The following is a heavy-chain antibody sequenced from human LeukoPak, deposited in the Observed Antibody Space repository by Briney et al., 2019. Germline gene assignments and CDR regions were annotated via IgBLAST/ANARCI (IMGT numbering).Heavy chain of an antibody. CDR1: GYTFTSYG. J-gene: IGHJ6*02. Sequence: KVSCKASGYTFTSYGISWVRQMPGKGLEWMGIIYPGDSDTRYSPSFQGQVTISADKSISTAYLQWSSLKASDTAMYYCARQGVVVPQGGMDVWGQGTTVTVSS. V-gene: IGHV5-51*01. D-gene: IGHD2-2*01. CDR3: ARQGVVVPQGGMDV. CDR2: IYPGDSDT.